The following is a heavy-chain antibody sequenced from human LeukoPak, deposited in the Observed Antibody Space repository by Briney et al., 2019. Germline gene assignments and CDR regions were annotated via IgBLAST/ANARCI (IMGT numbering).Heavy chain of an antibody. J-gene: IGHJ4*02. Sequence: GGSLRLSCSAAGFPVDDYAMHWVRQAPGKGLEWVSGISWNSRTIGYADSVKGRYTISRDNAKNSLYLQMNSLRAEDTAFYYCAKDPDHLGGFGESDRQDWGQGTLVTVSS. D-gene: IGHD3-10*01. CDR2: ISWNSRTI. V-gene: IGHV3-9*01. CDR3: AKDPDHLGGFGESDRQD. CDR1: GFPVDDYA.